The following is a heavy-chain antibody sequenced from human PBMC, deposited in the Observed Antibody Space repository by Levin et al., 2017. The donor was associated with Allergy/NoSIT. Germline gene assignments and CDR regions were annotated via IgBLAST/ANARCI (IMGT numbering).Heavy chain of an antibody. V-gene: IGHV3-49*03. CDR3: TRVGATAERTFDI. Sequence: GGSLRLSCTVSGFSFGDFAMTWFRQAPGKGLEWIGLIRNKGYGGTTEYAGSLKGNFTISRDDSKSIAYLQMNSLQTEDTAVYYCTRVGATAERTFDIWGQGTLVTVSS. CDR2: IRNKGYGGTT. CDR1: GFSFGDFA. D-gene: IGHD1-26*01. J-gene: IGHJ3*02.